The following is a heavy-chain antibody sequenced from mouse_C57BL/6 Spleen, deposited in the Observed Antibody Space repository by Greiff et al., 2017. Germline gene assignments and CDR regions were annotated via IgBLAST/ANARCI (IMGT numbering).Heavy chain of an antibody. V-gene: IGHV5-17*01. CDR3: AREVTTVVAHYYAMDY. CDR1: GFTFSDYG. Sequence: EVKLVESGGGLVKPGGSLKLSCAASGFTFSDYGMHWVRQAPEKGLEWVAYISSGSSTIYYADTVKGRFTISRDNAKNTLFLQMTSLRSEDTAMYYCAREVTTVVAHYYAMDYWGQGTSVTVSS. CDR2: ISSGSSTI. J-gene: IGHJ4*01. D-gene: IGHD1-1*01.